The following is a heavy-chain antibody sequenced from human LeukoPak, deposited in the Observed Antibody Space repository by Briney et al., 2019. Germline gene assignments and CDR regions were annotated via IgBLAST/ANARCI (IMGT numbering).Heavy chain of an antibody. J-gene: IGHJ4*02. Sequence: GGSLRLSCAASGFTFSNYWMSWVRQAAGKGLEWVANIKQDGIEKYYVDSVKGRFTISRDNSKNSLYLQMNSLRAEDTAVYYCARALDSSSSRYQAFEYWGQGTLVTVSS. CDR2: IKQDGIEK. D-gene: IGHD2-2*01. V-gene: IGHV3-7*01. CDR3: ARALDSSSSRYQAFEY. CDR1: GFTFSNYW.